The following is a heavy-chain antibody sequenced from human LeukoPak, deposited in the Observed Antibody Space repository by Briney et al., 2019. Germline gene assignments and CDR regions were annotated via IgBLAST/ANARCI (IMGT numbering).Heavy chain of an antibody. J-gene: IGHJ5*02. Sequence: PGGSLRLSCAVSGFTFRDYWNILVRQAPGKGLEWVANINEDGSKKYYVGSVEGRFTISRDDAKNSLFLQMNSLRDEDTGVYYCATSTYSSSPSWGQGTLVSVSS. CDR1: GFTFRDYW. D-gene: IGHD6-6*01. CDR2: INEDGSKK. V-gene: IGHV3-7*01. CDR3: ATSTYSSSPS.